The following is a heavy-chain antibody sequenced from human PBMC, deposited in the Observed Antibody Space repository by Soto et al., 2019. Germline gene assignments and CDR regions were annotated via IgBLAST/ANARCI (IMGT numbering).Heavy chain of an antibody. CDR2: IIPIFGTA. CDR3: ASRVTMIVVVSDAFDI. V-gene: IGHV1-69*06. CDR1: GGTFSSYA. D-gene: IGHD3-22*01. J-gene: IGHJ3*02. Sequence: GASVKVSCKASGGTFSSYAISWVRQAPGQGLEWMGGIIPIFGTANYAQKFQGRVTITADKSTSTAYMELSSLRSEDTAVYYCASRVTMIVVVSDAFDIWGQGTMVTVS.